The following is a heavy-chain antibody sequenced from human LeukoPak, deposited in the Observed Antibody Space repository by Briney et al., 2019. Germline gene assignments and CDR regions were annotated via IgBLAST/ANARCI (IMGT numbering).Heavy chain of an antibody. V-gene: IGHV3-21*01. CDR2: ISSSSSYI. Sequence: GGSLRLSCAASGFTFSSYSMNWVRQAPGQRLEWVSAISSSSSYIYYADTVKGRFTISRDNPKNSLYLQMNSLRAEDMAVYYCARGSAVTDDAFDIWGQGTMVTVSS. CDR1: GFTFSSYS. J-gene: IGHJ3*02. CDR3: ARGSAVTDDAFDI. D-gene: IGHD5-18*01.